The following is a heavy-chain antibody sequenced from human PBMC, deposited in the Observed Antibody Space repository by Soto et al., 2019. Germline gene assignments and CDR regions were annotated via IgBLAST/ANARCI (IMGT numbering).Heavy chain of an antibody. CDR2: IYSSGST. CDR1: GSSISTAGSY. CDR3: SRPSGSRYYGAPNNWFDP. Sequence: PSETLSLTFTVSGSSISTAGSYWCWIRQHPGKGLELIGSIYSSGSTSYNRSLKIRVAISVDTSKIQFSLELSSVTAADTAVYYCSRPSGSRYYGAPNNWFDPWGQGTLVTVSS. V-gene: IGHV4-39*01. J-gene: IGHJ5*02. D-gene: IGHD6-13*01.